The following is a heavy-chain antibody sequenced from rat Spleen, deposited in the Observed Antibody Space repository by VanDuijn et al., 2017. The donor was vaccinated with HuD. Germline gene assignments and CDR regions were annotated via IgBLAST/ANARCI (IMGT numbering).Heavy chain of an antibody. V-gene: IGHV5-20*01. J-gene: IGHJ2*01. D-gene: IGHD1-3*01. Sequence: EVQLAESGGGLVQPGRSLKLSCAASGFTFSDYYMAWVRQAPTKGLEWVASISYDGGGTYYRDSVKGRFTISRDNAKNTQYLQMDSLRSEDTANYYCARVGLTTVAPFDYWGQGVMVTVSS. CDR2: ISYDGGGT. CDR3: ARVGLTTVAPFDY. CDR1: GFTFSDYY.